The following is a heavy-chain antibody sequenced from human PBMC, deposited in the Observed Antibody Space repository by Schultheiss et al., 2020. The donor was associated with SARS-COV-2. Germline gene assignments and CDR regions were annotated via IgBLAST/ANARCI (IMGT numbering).Heavy chain of an antibody. D-gene: IGHD4/OR15-4a*01. V-gene: IGHV3-23*01. CDR2: ISGSGGNT. Sequence: GGSLRLSCAASGFTFSSYAMHWVRQAPGKGLEWVSVISGSGGNTLYADSVKGRFTISRDNSKNTLYLQMNSLRAEDTAVYYCAKTGKSSGDYGVSWGQGTLVTVSS. CDR3: AKTGKSSGDYGVS. CDR1: GFTFSSYA. J-gene: IGHJ4*02.